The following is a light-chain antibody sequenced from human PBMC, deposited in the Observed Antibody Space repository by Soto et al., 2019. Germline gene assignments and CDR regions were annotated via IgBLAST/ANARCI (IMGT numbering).Light chain of an antibody. CDR3: QQYGSSHPLT. CDR2: GAS. Sequence: EIVLTQSPGTLSLSPGERAALAWRASQSVSSSLAWYQQKPGQAPRLLIHGASSRATGIPDRFSGSGSGTNLTLTISRLETEDFAVYYCQQYGSSHPLTFGGGTKVDIK. J-gene: IGKJ4*01. V-gene: IGKV3-20*01. CDR1: QSVSSS.